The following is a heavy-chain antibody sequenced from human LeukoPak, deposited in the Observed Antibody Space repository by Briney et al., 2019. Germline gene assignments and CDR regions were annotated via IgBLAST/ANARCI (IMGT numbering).Heavy chain of an antibody. CDR3: ARRRYDWGGDFAN. V-gene: IGHV3-23*01. J-gene: IGHJ4*02. Sequence: PGGSLRLSCAASGFTLSNYAMGWVRQSPGKGLEWVSAIGGGGTTYYADSVKGRFSISRDISKNTLLLQMNSLRAEDTAVYYCARRRYDWGGDFANWGQGTLVIVSS. CDR2: IGGGGTT. D-gene: IGHD3-16*01. CDR1: GFTLSNYA.